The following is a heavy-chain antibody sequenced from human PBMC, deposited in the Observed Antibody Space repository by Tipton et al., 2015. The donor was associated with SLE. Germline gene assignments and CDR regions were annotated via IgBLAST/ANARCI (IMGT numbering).Heavy chain of an antibody. CDR1: GGSIRSTTYF. D-gene: IGHD1-14*01. CDR2: IYYSGHT. CDR3: ATHGGDGPKSGNLDF. J-gene: IGHJ4*02. V-gene: IGHV4-39*07. Sequence: LRLSCTVSGGSIRSTTYFWGWIRQPPGKGLEWIESIYYSGHTYYNPSLKSRVTLSVDTSKNQFSLRLSSVTAADTAVYYCATHGGDGPKSGNLDFWGQGTLVTVSS.